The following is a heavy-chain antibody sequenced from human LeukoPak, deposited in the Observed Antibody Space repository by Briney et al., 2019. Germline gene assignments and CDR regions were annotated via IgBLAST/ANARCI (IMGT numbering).Heavy chain of an antibody. J-gene: IGHJ3*02. V-gene: IGHV1-24*01. CDR3: ATVCGGKGVVDHHDAFDI. CDR2: FDPEDGET. CDR1: GYTFTGYY. Sequence: ASVKVSCKASGYTFTGYYMHWVRQAPGQGLEWMGGFDPEDGETIYAQKFQGRVTMTEDTSTDTAYMELSSLRSEDTAVYYCATVCGGKGVVDHHDAFDIWGQGTMVTVSS. D-gene: IGHD4-23*01.